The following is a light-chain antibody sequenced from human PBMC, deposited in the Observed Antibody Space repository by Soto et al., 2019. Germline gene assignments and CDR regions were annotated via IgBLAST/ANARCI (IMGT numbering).Light chain of an antibody. J-gene: IGLJ2*01. Sequence: QSALTQPAAVSGSPGQSITISCTGTSSDVGSYDLVSWYQQHPGKAPKLIIYEDTKRPSGVSTRFSGSKSGNTASLTISGLQAEDEADYYCCSYAGIRTVVVFGGGTKLTVL. V-gene: IGLV2-23*02. CDR1: SSDVGSYDL. CDR2: EDT. CDR3: CSYAGIRTVVV.